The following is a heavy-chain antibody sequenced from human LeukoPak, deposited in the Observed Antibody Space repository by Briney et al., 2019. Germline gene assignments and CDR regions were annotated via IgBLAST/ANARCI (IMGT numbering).Heavy chain of an antibody. CDR3: ARNHPLRFQDY. D-gene: IGHD3-3*01. CDR2: IYYSGST. J-gene: IGHJ4*02. V-gene: IGHV4-59*01. Sequence: SEALSLTCTVSGGSISSYYWSWIRQPPGKGLEWIGYIYYSGSTNYNPSLKSRVTISVDTSKNQFSLKLSSVTAADTAVYYCARNHPLRFQDYWGQGTLVTVSS. CDR1: GGSISSYY.